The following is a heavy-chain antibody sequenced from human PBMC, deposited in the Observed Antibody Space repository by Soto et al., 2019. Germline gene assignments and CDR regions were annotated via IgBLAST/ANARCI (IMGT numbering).Heavy chain of an antibody. J-gene: IGHJ6*02. CDR2: IKSKTDGGTT. CDR3: TTVAQYYYYYGMDV. Sequence: PGGSLRLSCAASGFTFSNAWMNWVRQAPGKGLEWVGRIKSKTDGGTTDYAAPVKGIFTISRDVSKNTLYLQMNSLKTEDTAVYYCTTVAQYYYYYGMDVWGQGTTVTVSS. V-gene: IGHV3-15*07. CDR1: GFTFSNAW.